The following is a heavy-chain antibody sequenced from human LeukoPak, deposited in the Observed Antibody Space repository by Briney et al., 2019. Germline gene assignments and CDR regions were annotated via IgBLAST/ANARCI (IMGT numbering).Heavy chain of an antibody. CDR1: GGSISGYY. CDR2: LYNSGST. J-gene: IGHJ4*02. D-gene: IGHD4-17*01. Sequence: SETLSLTCTVSGGSISGYYWSWIRQSPGKGLEWIGYLYNSGSTRYNPSLKSRVTISLDTSKNQISLRLTSVTAADTAVYYCARGGYGIPFDFWGQGSLITVSS. CDR3: ARGGYGIPFDF. V-gene: IGHV4-59*01.